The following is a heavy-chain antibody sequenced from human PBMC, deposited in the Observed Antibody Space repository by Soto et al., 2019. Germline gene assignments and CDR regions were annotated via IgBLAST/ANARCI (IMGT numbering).Heavy chain of an antibody. CDR1: GFTFSSYS. V-gene: IGHV3-48*02. Sequence: GGSLRLSCAASGFTFSSYSMNWVRQAPGKGLEWVSYISSSSSTIYYADSVKGRFTISRDNAKNSLYLQMNSLRDEDTAVYYCARCGAEEIDSSGYYKGDAFDIWGQGTMVTVSS. CDR2: ISSSSSTI. CDR3: ARCGAEEIDSSGYYKGDAFDI. J-gene: IGHJ3*02. D-gene: IGHD3-22*01.